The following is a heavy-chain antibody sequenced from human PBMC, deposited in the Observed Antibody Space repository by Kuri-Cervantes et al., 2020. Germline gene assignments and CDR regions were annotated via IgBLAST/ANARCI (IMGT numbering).Heavy chain of an antibody. V-gene: IGHV3-48*02. CDR2: ISGSSSTI. CDR1: GFTFSSYS. J-gene: IGHJ4*02. D-gene: IGHD3-22*01. CDR3: ASTYYDSSGYSYFDY. Sequence: ETLSLTCAASGFTFSSYSMNWVRQAPGKGLEWVSYISGSSSTIYYADSVKGRFTISRDNAKNSLYLQMNSLRDEDTAVYYCASTYYDSSGYSYFDYWGQGTLVTVSS.